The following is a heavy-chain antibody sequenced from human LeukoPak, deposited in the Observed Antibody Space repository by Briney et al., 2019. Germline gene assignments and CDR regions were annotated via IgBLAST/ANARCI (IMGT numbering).Heavy chain of an antibody. CDR3: ARRGGIAAAGTYDY. Sequence: PSETLSLTCTVSGGSISSYYWSWIRQPPGKGLEGIGYIYYSGSTNYNPSLKSRVTISVDTSKNQFSLKLSSVTAADTAVYYCARRGGIAAAGTYDYWGQGTLVTVSS. CDR1: GGSISSYY. D-gene: IGHD6-13*01. CDR2: IYYSGST. V-gene: IGHV4-59*01. J-gene: IGHJ4*02.